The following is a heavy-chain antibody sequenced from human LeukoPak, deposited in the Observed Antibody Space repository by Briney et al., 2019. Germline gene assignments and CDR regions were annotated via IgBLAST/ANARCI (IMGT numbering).Heavy chain of an antibody. CDR1: GGSTSSSSYY. D-gene: IGHD3-9*01. CDR3: ARGSRDYDILTGSESYNWFDP. J-gene: IGHJ5*02. CDR2: IYYSGST. Sequence: KPSETLSLTCTVSGGSTSSSSYYWGWIRQPPGKGLEWIGSIYYSGSTYYNPSLKSRVTISVDTSKNQFSLKLSSVTAADTAVYYCARGSRDYDILTGSESYNWFDPWGQGTLVTVSS. V-gene: IGHV4-39*07.